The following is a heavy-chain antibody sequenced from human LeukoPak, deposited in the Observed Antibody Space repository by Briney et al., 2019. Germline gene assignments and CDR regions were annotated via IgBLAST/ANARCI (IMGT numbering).Heavy chain of an antibody. CDR2: IYRSGST. CDR3: ARRHSSGWFYY. CDR1: GYSISNGYY. J-gene: IGHJ4*02. V-gene: IGHV4-38-2*02. Sequence: SETISLTCTVSGYSISNGYYWDWIRQPPGRGLGWIGNIYRSGSTSYNPSLKSRVTISVDTSKNQFSLKVNSVTAADTAVYYCARRHSSGWFYYWGQGTLVTVSS. D-gene: IGHD6-19*01.